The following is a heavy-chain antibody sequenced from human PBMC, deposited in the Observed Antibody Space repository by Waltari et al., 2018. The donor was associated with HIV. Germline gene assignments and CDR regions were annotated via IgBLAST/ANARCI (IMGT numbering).Heavy chain of an antibody. CDR2: ISSSSSYI. J-gene: IGHJ4*02. V-gene: IGHV3-21*01. CDR1: GFPLHTSS. D-gene: IGHD4-17*01. Sequence: EAQLVESGGGMVKPEWYLRLSCAVSGFPLHTSSLHWVRQAPGKGLEWVSSISSSSSYIYYADSVKGRFTISRDNAKNSLYLQMNSLRAEDTAVYYCARGDGDYVRIDYWGQGTLVTVSS. CDR3: ARGDGDYVRIDY.